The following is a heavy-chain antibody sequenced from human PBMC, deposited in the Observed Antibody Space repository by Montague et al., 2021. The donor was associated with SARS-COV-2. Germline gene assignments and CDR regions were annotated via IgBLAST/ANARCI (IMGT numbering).Heavy chain of an antibody. V-gene: IGHV4-4*02. D-gene: IGHD3-22*01. CDR1: GGSISSSNW. Sequence: SETLSLTCAVSGGSISSSNWWSWVRPPPGKGLEWIGEIYHSGGTNYNSPLKSRVTLSVGKSKNQFSLKLSSATAADTAVYYCAREPYYYGSSGLNYYYYGMDVWGQGTTVTVSS. CDR3: AREPYYYGSSGLNYYYYGMDV. J-gene: IGHJ6*02. CDR2: IYHSGGT.